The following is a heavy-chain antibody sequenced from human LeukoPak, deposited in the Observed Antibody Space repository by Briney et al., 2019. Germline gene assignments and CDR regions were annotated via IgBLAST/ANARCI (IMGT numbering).Heavy chain of an antibody. Sequence: GASVKVSCKASGYTFTSYGISWVRQAAGQGLEWMGWISAYNGNTNYAQKLQGRVTMTTDTSTSTAYMELRSLRSDDTAVYYCASSHGSGSPLGMDVWGQGTTVTVSS. D-gene: IGHD3-10*01. CDR1: GYTFTSYG. J-gene: IGHJ6*02. V-gene: IGHV1-18*01. CDR3: ASSHGSGSPLGMDV. CDR2: ISAYNGNT.